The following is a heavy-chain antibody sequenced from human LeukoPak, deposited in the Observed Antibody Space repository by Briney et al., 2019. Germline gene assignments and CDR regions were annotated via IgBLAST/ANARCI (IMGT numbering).Heavy chain of an antibody. CDR2: MNPNSGNT. CDR3: VRRTVWGYYFDY. CDR1: GYSFTSYD. Sequence: ASVKVSCKASGYSFTSYDINWVRQATGQGLEWMGWMNPNSGNTGYAQKFQGRVTMTRNTSISTAYMELSSLRSEDTAVYYCVRRTVWGYYFDYWGQGTLVTVSS. D-gene: IGHD3-16*01. J-gene: IGHJ4*02. V-gene: IGHV1-8*01.